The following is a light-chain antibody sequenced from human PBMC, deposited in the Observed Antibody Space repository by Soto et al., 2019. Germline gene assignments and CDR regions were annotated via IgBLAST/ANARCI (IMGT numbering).Light chain of an antibody. CDR3: QQYGISPPWT. CDR2: GAS. Sequence: EIVLTQSPGTLSLSPGERATLSCRASQSVSRSYLAWYQQKPGQAPRLLIYGASSRATGIPDRFSGSGSGTDFTLTISRLEPEYFAVYYWQQYGISPPWTFGQGTKVEIK. J-gene: IGKJ1*01. V-gene: IGKV3-20*01. CDR1: QSVSRSY.